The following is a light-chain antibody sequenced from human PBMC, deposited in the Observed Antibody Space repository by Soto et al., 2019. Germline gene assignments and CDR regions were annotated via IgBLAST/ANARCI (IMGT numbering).Light chain of an antibody. V-gene: IGLV2-8*01. Sequence: QSVLTQPPSASGSPGQSVTISCTGTSSDVGGYNYVSWYQQHPGKAPKLMIYEVSKRPSGVPDRFSGSKSGNTTSLTVSGLKAEDEAAYYCSSYAGSNNLVFGGGTKLSDL. CDR2: EVS. J-gene: IGLJ2*01. CDR3: SSYAGSNNLV. CDR1: SSDVGGYNY.